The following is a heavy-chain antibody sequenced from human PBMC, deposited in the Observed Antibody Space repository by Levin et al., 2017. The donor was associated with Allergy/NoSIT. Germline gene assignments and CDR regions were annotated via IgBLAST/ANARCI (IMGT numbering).Heavy chain of an antibody. D-gene: IGHD4-17*01. V-gene: IGHV3-7*01. Sequence: GGSLRLSCAASGFTFSSYWMSWVRQAPGKGLEWVANIKQDGSEKYYVDSVKGRFTISRDNAKNSLYLQMNSLRAEDTAVYYCASSGYGDYYYYYMDVWGKGTTVTVSS. CDR2: IKQDGSEK. CDR1: GFTFSSYW. CDR3: ASSGYGDYYYYYMDV. J-gene: IGHJ6*03.